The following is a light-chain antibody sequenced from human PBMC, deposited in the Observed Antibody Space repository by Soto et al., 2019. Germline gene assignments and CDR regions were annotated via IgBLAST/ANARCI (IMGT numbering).Light chain of an antibody. J-gene: IGKJ1*01. CDR1: QSVSSSY. V-gene: IGKV3-20*01. Sequence: TLSVGAVSFTQKERVKIYCSNSQSVSSSYLAWYQQKPGQAPRLLISGASSRATGIPDRFSGSGSGTDFTLTISRLQAEDFAVYFCKQYACCPRTFGQRTKVDI. CDR3: KQYACCPRT. CDR2: GAS.